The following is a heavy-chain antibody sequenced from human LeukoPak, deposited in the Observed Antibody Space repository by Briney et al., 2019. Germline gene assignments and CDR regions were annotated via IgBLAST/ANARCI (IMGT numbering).Heavy chain of an antibody. D-gene: IGHD4-17*01. CDR3: ARSPDYGDYEYFDY. V-gene: IGHV1-69*13. CDR2: IIPIFGTA. CDR1: GGTFSSYA. Sequence: SVKVSRKASGGTFSSYAISWVRQAPGQGLEWMGGIIPIFGTANYAQKFQGRVTITADESTSTAYMELSSLRSEDTAVYYCARSPDYGDYEYFDYWGQGTLVTVSS. J-gene: IGHJ4*02.